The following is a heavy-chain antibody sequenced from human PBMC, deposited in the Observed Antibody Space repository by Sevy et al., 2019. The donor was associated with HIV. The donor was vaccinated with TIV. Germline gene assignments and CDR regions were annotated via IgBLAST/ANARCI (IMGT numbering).Heavy chain of an antibody. J-gene: IGHJ4*02. V-gene: IGHV3-48*03. CDR3: ARDGYYRRFDY. CDR1: GFSFSSYK. Sequence: GGSLRLSCAASGFSFSSYKMNWVRQAPGKGLEWVSYINTSGGNKFYTDSVKGRFTISRDNAKNSVYLQMNSLRAEDTAVYYCARDGYYRRFDYWGQGTLVTVSS. D-gene: IGHD3-22*01. CDR2: INTSGGNK.